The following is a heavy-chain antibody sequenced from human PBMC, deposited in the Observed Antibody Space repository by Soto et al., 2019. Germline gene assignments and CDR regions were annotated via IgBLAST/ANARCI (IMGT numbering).Heavy chain of an antibody. CDR2: INSDGSST. V-gene: IGHV3-74*01. CDR3: EREGGEYYYSYREV. J-gene: IGHJ6*03. D-gene: IGHD3-16*01. CDR1: GFTFSSYW. Sequence: EVQLVESGVGLVQPGGSLRLSCAASGFTFSSYWMHWVRQAPGKGLVWVSRINSDGSSTSYADSVKGRFTISRDNAQNTLDLQMNSLRAEDTDLYHCEREGGEYYYSYREVWGKGTTVTVSS.